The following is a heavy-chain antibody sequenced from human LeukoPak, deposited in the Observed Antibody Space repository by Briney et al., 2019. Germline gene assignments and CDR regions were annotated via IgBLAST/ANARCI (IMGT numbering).Heavy chain of an antibody. CDR3: ARGEFTYYYDSSGPAGY. D-gene: IGHD3-22*01. V-gene: IGHV4-34*01. J-gene: IGHJ4*02. Sequence: SETLSLTCTVYGGSFSGYYWSWIRQPPGKGLEWIGEINHSGSTNYNPSLKSRVTISVDTSKNQFSLKLSSVTAADTAVYYCARGEFTYYYDSSGPAGYWGQGTLVTVSS. CDR2: INHSGST. CDR1: GGSFSGYY.